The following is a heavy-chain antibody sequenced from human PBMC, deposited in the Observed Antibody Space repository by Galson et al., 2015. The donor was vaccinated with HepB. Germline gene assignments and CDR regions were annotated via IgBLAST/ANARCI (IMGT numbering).Heavy chain of an antibody. Sequence: SLRLSCAVSGFSFSDHYIDWVRQAPGKGLEWVGRSRNKPKGYSTAYAASVKSRFTVSRDDSKNSVFLQMNSLRSEDTAVYYCARSEVTTVVTDFDSWGQGTPVTVSS. CDR1: GFSFSDHY. D-gene: IGHD4-23*01. CDR2: SRNKPKGYST. V-gene: IGHV3-72*01. J-gene: IGHJ4*02. CDR3: ARSEVTTVVTDFDS.